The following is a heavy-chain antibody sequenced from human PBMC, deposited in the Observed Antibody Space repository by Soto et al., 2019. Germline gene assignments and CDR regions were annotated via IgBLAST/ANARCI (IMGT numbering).Heavy chain of an antibody. CDR1: GGSISSSNW. D-gene: IGHD3-22*01. CDR2: IYHSGST. Sequence: TSETLSLTCAVSGGSISSSNWWSWVRQPPGKGLEWIGEIYHSGSTNYNPSLKSRVTISRDTSKNQFFLKLNSVTAADTAVYYCARDSSGRHDYWGQGTLVTVSS. V-gene: IGHV4-4*02. J-gene: IGHJ4*02. CDR3: ARDSSGRHDY.